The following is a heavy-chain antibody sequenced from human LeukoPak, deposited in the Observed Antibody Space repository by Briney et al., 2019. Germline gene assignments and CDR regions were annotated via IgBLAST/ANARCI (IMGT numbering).Heavy chain of an antibody. V-gene: IGHV3-30-3*01. CDR2: ISHDGSNQ. CDR1: GFTFTYYA. CDR3: ARQGDTGSWYFDY. Sequence: PGESLRLSCAVSGFTFTYYAMHWVRQAPGKGLEWVAVISHDGSNQQYADSVKGQVTISRDNSKSTLYLQMASLRAGDTAVYYCARQGDTGSWYFDYWGQGTLVTFSS. J-gene: IGHJ4*02. D-gene: IGHD2-21*02.